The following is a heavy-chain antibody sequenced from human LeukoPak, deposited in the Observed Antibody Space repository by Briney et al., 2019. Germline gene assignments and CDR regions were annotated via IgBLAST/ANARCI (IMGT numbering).Heavy chain of an antibody. Sequence: PSETLSLTCTVSGGSISSYYWSWIRQPPGKGLEWIGYIYYSGSTNYNPSLKSRVTISVDTSKNQFSLKLSSVTAADTAVYYCARFSRQLRVYYYYYMDVWGKGTTVTVSS. V-gene: IGHV4-59*01. J-gene: IGHJ6*03. CDR1: GGSISSYY. CDR2: IYYSGST. CDR3: ARFSRQLRVYYYYYMDV. D-gene: IGHD5-18*01.